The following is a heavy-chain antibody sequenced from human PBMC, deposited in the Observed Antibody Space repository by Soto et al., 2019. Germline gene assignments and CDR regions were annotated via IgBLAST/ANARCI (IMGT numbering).Heavy chain of an antibody. D-gene: IGHD4-17*01. V-gene: IGHV1-69*04. CDR1: GGTFSSYT. Sequence: SVKVSCKASGGTFSSYTISWVRQAPGQGLEWMGRIIPILGIANYAQKFQGRVAITADKSTSTAYMELSSLRSEDTAVYYCARDKEDGDYDYYYYYMDVWGKGTTVTVSS. CDR2: IIPILGIA. J-gene: IGHJ6*03. CDR3: ARDKEDGDYDYYYYYMDV.